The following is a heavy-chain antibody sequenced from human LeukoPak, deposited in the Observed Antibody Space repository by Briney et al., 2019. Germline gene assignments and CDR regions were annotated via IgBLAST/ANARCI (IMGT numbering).Heavy chain of an antibody. CDR1: GFTFSAYA. CDR2: TMNDGTDK. CDR3: AKSWSGYYSYYLDV. V-gene: IGHV3-30*02. D-gene: IGHD3-3*01. Sequence: GGSLRLSCAASGFTFSAYAMHWVRQAPGKGLEWVASTMNDGTDKKHVDSVKGRFTISRDNSKNTLFLQMDSLRPEDTAIYYCAKSWSGYYSYYLDVWGKGTTVTVSS. J-gene: IGHJ6*03.